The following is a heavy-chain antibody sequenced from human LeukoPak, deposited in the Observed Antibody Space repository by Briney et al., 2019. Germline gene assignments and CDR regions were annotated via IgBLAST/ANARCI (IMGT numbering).Heavy chain of an antibody. CDR2: ISYDGSNK. J-gene: IGHJ3*02. Sequence: GGSLRLSCAASGFTFSSYGMHWFRQAPGKGLEWVAVISYDGSNKYYADSVKGRFTISRDNSKNTLYLQMNSLRAEDTAVYYCAKDLGHCSSTSCYASAFDIWGQGTMVTVSS. CDR1: GFTFSSYG. CDR3: AKDLGHCSSTSCYASAFDI. V-gene: IGHV3-30*18. D-gene: IGHD2-2*01.